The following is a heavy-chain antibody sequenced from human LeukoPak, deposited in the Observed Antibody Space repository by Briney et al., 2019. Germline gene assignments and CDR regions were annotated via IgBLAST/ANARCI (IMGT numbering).Heavy chain of an antibody. CDR2: ISWNSGRI. J-gene: IGHJ4*02. Sequence: GGSLRLSCTASGFTFGDYAMHWVRQAPGKGLEWVSGISWNSGRIGYAVSVKGRFTISRDNAKNSLYLQMNTLRPEDTALYYCVKDKEDLITMVRGFDYWGQGTLVTVSS. CDR3: VKDKEDLITMVRGFDY. D-gene: IGHD3-10*01. CDR1: GFTFGDYA. V-gene: IGHV3-9*01.